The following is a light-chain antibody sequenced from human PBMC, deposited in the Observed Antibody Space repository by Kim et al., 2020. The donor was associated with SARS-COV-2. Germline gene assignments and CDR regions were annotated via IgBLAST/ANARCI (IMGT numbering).Light chain of an antibody. Sequence: SPGERATPARRASQTSNNKLVGYQQRHGEAPRLLLYDATTRATGVPARFIGSGSETDLTLTSSSLQSEDFAVYYCQQAYDWPPLTFGQGTKAYIK. CDR3: QQAYDWPPLT. CDR2: DAT. J-gene: IGKJ1*01. V-gene: IGKV3-15*01. CDR1: QTSNNK.